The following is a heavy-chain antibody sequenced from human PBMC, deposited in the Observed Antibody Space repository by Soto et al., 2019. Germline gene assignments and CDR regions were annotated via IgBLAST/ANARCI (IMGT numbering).Heavy chain of an antibody. CDR2: IIPILGIA. CDR1: GGTFSSYT. V-gene: IGHV1-69*02. J-gene: IGHJ6*02. Sequence: GASVKVSCKASGGTFSSYTISWVRQAPGQGLEWMGRIIPILGIANYAQKFQGRVTITADKSTSTAYMELSSLRSEDTAVYYCARRVPDCSSTSCSPIYYYYGMDVWGQGTTVTAP. CDR3: ARRVPDCSSTSCSPIYYYYGMDV. D-gene: IGHD2-2*01.